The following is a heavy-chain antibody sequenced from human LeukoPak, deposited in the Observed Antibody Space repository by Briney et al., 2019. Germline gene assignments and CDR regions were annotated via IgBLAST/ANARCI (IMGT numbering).Heavy chain of an antibody. J-gene: IGHJ5*02. Sequence: GASVNVSCTASGYTFTSYAMHWVRQAPGQRLEWIGWINAGIGNTKYSQEFQGRVTITRDTSASTAYMELSSLRSEDMAVYYCARRGCSGGSCYWFDPWGQGTLVTVSS. D-gene: IGHD2-15*01. CDR1: GYTFTSYA. CDR2: INAGIGNT. V-gene: IGHV1-3*03. CDR3: ARRGCSGGSCYWFDP.